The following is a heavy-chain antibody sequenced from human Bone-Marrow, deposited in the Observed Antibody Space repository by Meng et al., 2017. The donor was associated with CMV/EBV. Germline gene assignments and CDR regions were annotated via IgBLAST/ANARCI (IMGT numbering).Heavy chain of an antibody. CDR2: SSSSSTYI. CDR3: ARDLMNVYAFWSGYSTGGGFDY. J-gene: IGHJ4*01. V-gene: IGHV3-21*01. CDR1: GFTFSSYA. D-gene: IGHD3-3*01. Sequence: GESLKISCAASGFTFSSYAMNWVRQTPGKGLEWVSSSSSSSTYIYYADSVKGRFTISRDNAKNSLFLQMNSLRAEDTAVYYCARDLMNVYAFWSGYSTGGGFDYWGPGTLVTVSS.